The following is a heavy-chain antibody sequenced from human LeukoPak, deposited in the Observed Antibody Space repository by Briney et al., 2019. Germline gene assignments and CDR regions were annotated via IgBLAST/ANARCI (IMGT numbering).Heavy chain of an antibody. CDR2: ISSSSSYI. J-gene: IGHJ4*02. Sequence: GGSLRLSCAASGFTFSSYSMNWVHQAPGKGLEWVSSISSSSSYIYYADSVKGRFTISRDNAKNSLYLQMNSLRAEDTAVYHCAREEAIGSSWYHTYYFDYWGQGALVTVSS. CDR3: AREEAIGSSWYHTYYFDY. V-gene: IGHV3-21*01. D-gene: IGHD6-13*01. CDR1: GFTFSSYS.